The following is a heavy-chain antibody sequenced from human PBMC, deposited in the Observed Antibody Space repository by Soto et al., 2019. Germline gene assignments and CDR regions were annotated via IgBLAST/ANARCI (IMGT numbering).Heavy chain of an antibody. Sequence: PSETLSLTCTVSGGSISMYYCSWIRQPAGKGLEWIGRIYTSGSTNYNPSLKSRVTMSVDTSKNQFSLKLSSVTAADTAVYYCARDYTIFGVVLSHVFDYWGQGTLVTVSS. D-gene: IGHD3-3*01. J-gene: IGHJ4*02. CDR2: IYTSGST. CDR1: GGSISMYY. CDR3: ARDYTIFGVVLSHVFDY. V-gene: IGHV4-4*07.